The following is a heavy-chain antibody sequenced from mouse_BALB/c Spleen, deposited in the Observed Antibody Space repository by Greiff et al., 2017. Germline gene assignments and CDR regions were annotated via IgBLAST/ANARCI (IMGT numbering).Heavy chain of an antibody. Sequence: VQLQQSGPELVKPGASVKISCKASGYSFTGYYMHWVKQSHVKSLEWIGRINPYNGATSYNQNFKDKASLTVDKSSSTAYMELHSLTSEDSAVYYCARGTGVFDYWGQGTTLTVSS. CDR3: ARGTGVFDY. V-gene: IGHV1-31*01. J-gene: IGHJ2*01. CDR1: GYSFTGYY. CDR2: INPYNGAT. D-gene: IGHD4-1*01.